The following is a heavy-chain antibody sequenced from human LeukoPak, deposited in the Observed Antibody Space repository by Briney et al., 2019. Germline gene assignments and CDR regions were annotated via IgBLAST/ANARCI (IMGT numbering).Heavy chain of an antibody. CDR3: ARGYNDILTGYLNYFDY. CDR2: IIPILGIT. V-gene: IGHV1-69*04. J-gene: IGHJ4*02. D-gene: IGHD3-9*01. Sequence: ASVKVSCKASGATFSSYAITWVRQAPGQGLEWMGRIIPILGITNYAQKFQGRATITADKSTSTAYMELSSLRSEDTAVYYCARGYNDILTGYLNYFDYWGQGTLVTVSS. CDR1: GATFSSYA.